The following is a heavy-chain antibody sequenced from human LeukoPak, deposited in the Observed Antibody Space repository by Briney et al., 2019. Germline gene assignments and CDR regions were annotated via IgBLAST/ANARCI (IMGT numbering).Heavy chain of an antibody. CDR1: GYTFTSYY. J-gene: IGHJ6*02. CDR2: INPNSGGT. V-gene: IGHV1-2*02. Sequence: ASVKVSCKASGYTFTSYYMHWVRQAPGQGLEWMGWINPNSGGTNYAQKFQGRVTMTRDTSISTAYMELSRLRSDDTAVYYCARDLSLTIFGVVTYYYGMDVWGQGTTVTVSS. CDR3: ARDLSLTIFGVVTYYYGMDV. D-gene: IGHD3-3*01.